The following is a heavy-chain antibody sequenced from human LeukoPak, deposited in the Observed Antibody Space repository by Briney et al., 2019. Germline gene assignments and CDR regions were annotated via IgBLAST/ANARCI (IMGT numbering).Heavy chain of an antibody. CDR2: ISGSTGRT. V-gene: IGHV3-23*01. CDR1: GFTFSTYA. D-gene: IGHD4-11*01. Sequence: PGGSLRLSCAASGFTFSTYAMSWVRQAPGKGLEWVSAISGSTGRTYYADSVKGRFTISRDNSKNTLYLQMNGLRAEDTAVYYCAKKVTTDWFDPWGQGTLVTVSS. J-gene: IGHJ5*02. CDR3: AKKVTTDWFDP.